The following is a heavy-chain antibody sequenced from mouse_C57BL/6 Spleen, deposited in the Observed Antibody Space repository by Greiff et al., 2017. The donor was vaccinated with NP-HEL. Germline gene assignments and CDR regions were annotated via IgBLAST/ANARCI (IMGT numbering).Heavy chain of an antibody. D-gene: IGHD2-1*01. CDR3: ANLYYGNSFAY. CDR1: GYTFTDYY. CDR2: INPYNGGT. Sequence: EVQLQQSGPVLVKPGASVKMSCKASGYTFTDYYMNWVKQSHGKSLEWIGVINPYNGGTSYNQKFKGKATLTVDKSSSTAYMELNSLTSEDSAVYYCANLYYGNSFAYWGQGTLDTVSA. V-gene: IGHV1-19*01. J-gene: IGHJ3*01.